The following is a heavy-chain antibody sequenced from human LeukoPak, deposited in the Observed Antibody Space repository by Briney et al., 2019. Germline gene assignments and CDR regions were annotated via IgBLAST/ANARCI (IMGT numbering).Heavy chain of an antibody. CDR3: ASRGIGPAAPLYYFDY. Sequence: SETLSLTCTVPGGSISSGDYYWSWIRQPPGKGLEWIGYIYYSGSTYYNPSLKSRVTISVDTSKNQFSLKLSSVTAADTAVYYCASRGIGPAAPLYYFDYWGQGTLVTVSS. J-gene: IGHJ4*02. CDR1: GGSISSGDYY. D-gene: IGHD2-2*01. V-gene: IGHV4-30-4*01. CDR2: IYYSGST.